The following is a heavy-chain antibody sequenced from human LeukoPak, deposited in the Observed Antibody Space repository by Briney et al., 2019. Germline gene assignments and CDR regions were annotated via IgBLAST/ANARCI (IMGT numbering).Heavy chain of an antibody. D-gene: IGHD5-18*01. Sequence: GGSLRLSCAASGFTFSSYWMTWIRQAPGKGLEWVANIKQDGSEKYYVDSVKGRLTISRDNAKNSLYLQMNSLRAEDTTVYYCARDTGGGYSCYDCWGQGTLVTVSS. CDR1: GFTFSSYW. V-gene: IGHV3-7*01. CDR2: IKQDGSEK. J-gene: IGHJ4*02. CDR3: ARDTGGGYSCYDC.